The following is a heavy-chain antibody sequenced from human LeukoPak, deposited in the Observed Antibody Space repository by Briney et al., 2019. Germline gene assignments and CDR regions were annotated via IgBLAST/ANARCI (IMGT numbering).Heavy chain of an antibody. Sequence: GGSLRLSCAASGFTFSSYAMHWVRQAPGKGLEWVAFIRYSGSNKYYADSVKGRFTISRDNAKNSLYLQMNSLRAEDTAVYYCARFIAAPYYFDYWGRGTLVTVSS. CDR2: IRYSGSNK. J-gene: IGHJ4*02. CDR1: GFTFSSYA. CDR3: ARFIAAPYYFDY. V-gene: IGHV3-30*02. D-gene: IGHD6-13*01.